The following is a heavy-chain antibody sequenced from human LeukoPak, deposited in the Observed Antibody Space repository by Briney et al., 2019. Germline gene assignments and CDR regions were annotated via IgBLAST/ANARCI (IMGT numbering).Heavy chain of an antibody. J-gene: IGHJ4*02. Sequence: GASVKVSCKVSGYTLTELSMHWVRQAPGQGLEWMGWINPNSGGTNYAQKFQGRVTMTRDTSISTAYMELSRLRSDDTAVYYCARVQATTYYYDSTIDYWGQGTLVTVSS. D-gene: IGHD3-22*01. CDR3: ARVQATTYYYDSTIDY. CDR1: GYTLTELS. CDR2: INPNSGGT. V-gene: IGHV1-2*02.